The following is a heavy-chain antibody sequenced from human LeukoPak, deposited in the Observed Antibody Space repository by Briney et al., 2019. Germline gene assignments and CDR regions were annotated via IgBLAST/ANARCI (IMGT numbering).Heavy chain of an antibody. CDR3: ASLGFLEWLLDYYYYMDV. CDR2: ISSSSSYI. Sequence: GGYLRLSCAASGFTFSSYSMNWVRQAPGKGLEWVSSISSSSSYIYYADSVKGRFTISRDNAKNSLYLQMNSLRAEDTAVYYCASLGFLEWLLDYYYYMDVWGKGTTVTVSS. J-gene: IGHJ6*03. CDR1: GFTFSSYS. D-gene: IGHD3-3*01. V-gene: IGHV3-21*01.